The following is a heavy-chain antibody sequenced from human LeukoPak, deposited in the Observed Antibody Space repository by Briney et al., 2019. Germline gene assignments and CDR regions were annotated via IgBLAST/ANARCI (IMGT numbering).Heavy chain of an antibody. Sequence: GGSLRLSCAASGFTLKNHWMHWVRQAPGKGLVWVSRINSDGSSTSYADSVKGRFTISRDNAKNTLYLQMNSLRAEDTAVYYCARGHPYYDSSGYFLVWGQGTLVTVSS. D-gene: IGHD3-22*01. CDR3: ARGHPYYDSSGYFLV. J-gene: IGHJ4*02. CDR2: INSDGSST. V-gene: IGHV3-74*01. CDR1: GFTLKNHW.